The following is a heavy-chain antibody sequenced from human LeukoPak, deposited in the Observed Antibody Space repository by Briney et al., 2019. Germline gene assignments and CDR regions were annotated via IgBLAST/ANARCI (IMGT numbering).Heavy chain of an antibody. CDR2: INPNSGGT. CDR1: GYTFTGYY. V-gene: IGHV1-2*02. J-gene: IGHJ4*02. Sequence: ASVKLSCKASGYTFTGYYMHWVRQAPGQGLEWMGWINPNSGGTNYAQNFQGRVTMTRDTSISTAYMELSRLRSDDTAVYYCARVRGGFYSSGWEVGFAYWGQGTLVTVSS. D-gene: IGHD6-19*01. CDR3: ARVRGGFYSSGWEVGFAY.